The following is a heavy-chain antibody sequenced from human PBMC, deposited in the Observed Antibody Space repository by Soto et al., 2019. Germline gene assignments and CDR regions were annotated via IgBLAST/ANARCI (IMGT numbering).Heavy chain of an antibody. Sequence: QVQLVQSGAEVKKPGSSVKVSCKASGGTFSSYAISWVRQAPGQGLEWMGGIIPIFDTADYAQKFQGRVTITPDESTSTAYMELSILRSEDTAVYYCPSHGITATSLYYYGMDLWGQGTTVTVSS. CDR2: IIPIFDTA. D-gene: IGHD1-7*01. V-gene: IGHV1-69*05. CDR1: GGTFSSYA. CDR3: PSHGITATSLYYYGMDL. J-gene: IGHJ6*02.